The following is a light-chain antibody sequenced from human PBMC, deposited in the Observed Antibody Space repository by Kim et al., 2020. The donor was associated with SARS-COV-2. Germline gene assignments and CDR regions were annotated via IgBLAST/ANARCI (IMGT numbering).Light chain of an antibody. CDR2: RNY. J-gene: IGLJ2*01. CDR1: SSNIGSNY. Sequence: QSVLTQPPSASGTPGQRVTITCSGSSSNIGSNYVFWYQQLPGTAPKLLIFRNYQRPSGVPDRFSGSKSGTSGSLAISGLRSDEEADYYCAAWDDSLSGVVFGGWTKLTVL. CDR3: AAWDDSLSGVV. V-gene: IGLV1-47*01.